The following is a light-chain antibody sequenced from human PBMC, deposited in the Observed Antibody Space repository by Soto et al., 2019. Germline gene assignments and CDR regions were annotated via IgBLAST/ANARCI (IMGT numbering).Light chain of an antibody. CDR2: GNS. V-gene: IGLV1-40*01. CDR3: QFYDSSLSGWVV. J-gene: IGLJ2*01. CDR1: SSNIGAGYD. Sequence: QSVLTQPPSVSGAPGQRVTISCTGSSSNIGAGYDVHWYQQLPGTAPKLLIYGNSNRPSGVPDRFSGSKSGTSASLAITGLQAEDEADYYCQFYDSSLSGWVVFGGGTKVTVL.